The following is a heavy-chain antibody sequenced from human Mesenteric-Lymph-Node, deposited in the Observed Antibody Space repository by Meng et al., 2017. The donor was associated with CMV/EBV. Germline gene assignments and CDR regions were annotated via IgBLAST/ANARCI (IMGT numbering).Heavy chain of an antibody. D-gene: IGHD3-10*01. J-gene: IGHJ4*02. CDR1: EFTFSSYE. CDR3: ARRNYYGSGAFPPPDY. Sequence: GGSLRPSCKASEFTFSSYEMYWIRRAPGKGLEWVALISHNGDNKHYADSVKGRFTISRENSKNTLYLQMNSLRTEDTAVYFCARRNYYGSGAFPPPDYWGQGTLVTVSS. V-gene: IGHV3-30-3*01. CDR2: ISHNGDNK.